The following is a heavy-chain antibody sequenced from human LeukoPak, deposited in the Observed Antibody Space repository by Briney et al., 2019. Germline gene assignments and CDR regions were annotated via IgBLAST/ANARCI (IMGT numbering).Heavy chain of an antibody. Sequence: GGSLRLSCAASGFTFSSYAMHWVRQAPGKGLEWVTIISYDGSNKYYADSVKGRFTISRDNSKNTLYLQMNSLRAEDTAVYYCAKDRSSGWYSHLDYWGQGTLVTVSS. CDR2: ISYDGSNK. CDR1: GFTFSSYA. D-gene: IGHD6-19*01. J-gene: IGHJ4*02. V-gene: IGHV3-30*04. CDR3: AKDRSSGWYSHLDY.